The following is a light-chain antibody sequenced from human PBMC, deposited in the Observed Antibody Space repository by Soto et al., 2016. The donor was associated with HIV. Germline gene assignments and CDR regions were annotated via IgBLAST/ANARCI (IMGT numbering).Light chain of an antibody. CDR1: QGISSY. Sequence: DIQLTQSPSFLSASVEDRVTITCRASQGISSYLAWYQQKPGKAPKLLIYAASTLQRGVPSRFRGSGSGTDFTLTINSLQPEDFATYFCLQTYSTPLTFGGGPRWRSN. V-gene: IGKV1-39*01. J-gene: IGKJ4*01. CDR3: LQTYSTPLT. CDR2: AAS.